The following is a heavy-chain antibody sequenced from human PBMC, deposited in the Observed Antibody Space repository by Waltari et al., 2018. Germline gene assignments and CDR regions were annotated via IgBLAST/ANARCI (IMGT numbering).Heavy chain of an antibody. CDR1: GFTFKNYW. CDR2: RNQDGRDK. Sequence: EVHLVQSGGGSIQPGGSLRLSCGVSGFTFKNYWMTWVRQAPGSGLQWLANRNQDGRDKNYVDSVEGRFTISRDNSQNSVYLQMNSLRAEDTAVYYCARDVPNGYFDYWGSGTLVTVSS. CDR3: ARDVPNGYFDY. V-gene: IGHV3-7*04. D-gene: IGHD1-1*01. J-gene: IGHJ4*02.